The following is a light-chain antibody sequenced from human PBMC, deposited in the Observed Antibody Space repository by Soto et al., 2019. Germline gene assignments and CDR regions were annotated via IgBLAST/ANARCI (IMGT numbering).Light chain of an antibody. CDR2: DAS. V-gene: IGKV3-11*01. Sequence: EIVLTQSPATLSLSPGERATLSCRVSQSVTSFLAWYQQKPGQAPRLLIYDASNRATGIPARFSGSGSGTDFTLPSSSLEPEDFAVYYCQQRSNWPLTFGGGTKVETK. CDR3: QQRSNWPLT. J-gene: IGKJ4*01. CDR1: QSVTSF.